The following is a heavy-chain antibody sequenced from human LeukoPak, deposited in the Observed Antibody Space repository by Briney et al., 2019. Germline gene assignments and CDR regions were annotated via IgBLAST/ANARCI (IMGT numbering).Heavy chain of an antibody. J-gene: IGHJ5*02. CDR1: GGSFSGYY. D-gene: IGHD3-9*01. V-gene: IGHV4-34*01. Sequence: SETLSLTCAVYGGSFSGYYWSWIRQPPGKGMEWIGEINHSGSTNYNPSLKSRVTISVDTSKNQFSLKLSSVTAADTAVYYCARGGNYDILSADISSDWFDPWGQGTLVNVS. CDR2: INHSGST. CDR3: ARGGNYDILSADISSDWFDP.